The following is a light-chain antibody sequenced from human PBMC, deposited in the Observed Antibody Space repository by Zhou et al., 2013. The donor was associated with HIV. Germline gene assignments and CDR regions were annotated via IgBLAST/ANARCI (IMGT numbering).Light chain of an antibody. CDR3: SSYSSSSTLYV. CDR1: SSDVGSYNR. Sequence: QSALTQPASVSGSPGQSIAISCTGTSSDVGSYNRVSWYQQSPGTSPKLMIYEVNNRPSGVPDRFSGSKSGNTASLTISGLQAEDEADYYCSSYSSSSTLYVFGTGTKVTVL. V-gene: IGLV2-18*02. J-gene: IGLJ1*01. CDR2: EVN.